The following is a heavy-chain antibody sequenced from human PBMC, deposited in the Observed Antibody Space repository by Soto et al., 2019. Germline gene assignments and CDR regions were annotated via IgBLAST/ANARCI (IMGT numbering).Heavy chain of an antibody. CDR1: GGSISSGDYY. CDR2: IYYSGST. J-gene: IGHJ4*02. Sequence: SETLSLTCTVSGGSISSGDYYWSWIRQPPEKGLECIGYIYYSGSTYYNPSIKSRVTISVDTSNNQFSLKLSSVTAADTAVYYCARVPFYDSSGRSYYFDYWGPGTLVTVSS. CDR3: ARVPFYDSSGRSYYFDY. V-gene: IGHV4-30-4*01. D-gene: IGHD3-22*01.